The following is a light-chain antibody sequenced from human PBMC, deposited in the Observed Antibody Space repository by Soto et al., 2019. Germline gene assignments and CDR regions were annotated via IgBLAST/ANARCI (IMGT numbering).Light chain of an antibody. CDR3: CSYAGSSTYV. J-gene: IGLJ1*01. V-gene: IGLV2-23*02. CDR1: SSDVGSYNL. Sequence: QSALTQPASVSGSPGQSITISCTGTSSDVGSYNLVSWYRQHPGKAPELMIYEVSSRPSGVSNRFSGSMSGNTASLTVSGLQAEDEADYYCCSYAGSSTYVFGSGTKLTVL. CDR2: EVS.